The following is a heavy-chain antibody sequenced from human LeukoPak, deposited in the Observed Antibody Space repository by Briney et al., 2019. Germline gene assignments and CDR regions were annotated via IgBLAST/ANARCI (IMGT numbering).Heavy chain of an antibody. CDR2: ISGSGGST. CDR1: GFTFSSHA. V-gene: IGHV3-23*01. J-gene: IGHJ4*02. Sequence: GGSLRLSCAASGFTFSSHAMSWVRQAPGKGLEWVSAISGSGGSTYYADSVKGRFTISRDNSRDTLYLQMNSLRAEDTAVYYCAKGYYDYVWGSYYFDYWGQGALVTVSS. CDR3: AKGYYDYVWGSYYFDY. D-gene: IGHD3-16*01.